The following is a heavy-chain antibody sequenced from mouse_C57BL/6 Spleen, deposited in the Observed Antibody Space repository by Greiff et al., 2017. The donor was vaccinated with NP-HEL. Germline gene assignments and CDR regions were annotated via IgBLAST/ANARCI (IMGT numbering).Heavy chain of an antibody. CDR3: ARITTVVAPRDY. V-gene: IGHV1-50*01. Sequence: VQLQQPGAELVKPGASVKLSCKASGYTFTSYWMQWVKQRPGQGLEWIGEIDPSDSYTNYNQKFKGKATLTVDTSSSTAYMKLSSLTSEDSAVYYCARITTVVAPRDYWGQGTTLTVSS. CDR2: IDPSDSYT. J-gene: IGHJ2*01. D-gene: IGHD1-1*01. CDR1: GYTFTSYW.